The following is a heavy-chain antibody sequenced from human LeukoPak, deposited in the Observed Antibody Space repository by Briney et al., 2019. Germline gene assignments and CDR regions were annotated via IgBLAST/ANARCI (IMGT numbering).Heavy chain of an antibody. D-gene: IGHD1-14*01. CDR2: IYTSGRA. V-gene: IGHV4-4*07. CDR3: ARDRYMDGDWFDP. CDR1: GGSISSNY. Sequence: SETLSLTCTVSGGSISSNYWSWIRQPAGKGLEWIGRIYTSGRANYNPSLKSRVTISVDTSKNQLFLRLSSVTAADTAVYYCARDRYMDGDWFDPWGQGTLVTVSS. J-gene: IGHJ5*02.